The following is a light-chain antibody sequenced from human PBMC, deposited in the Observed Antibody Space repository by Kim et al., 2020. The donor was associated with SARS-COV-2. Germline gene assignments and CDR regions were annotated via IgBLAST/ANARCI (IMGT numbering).Light chain of an antibody. CDR2: RDT. Sequence: SFSPEQKARITCSGDMLARKYARWFQQKAGQAPVMVIYRDTERPSGIPGRFSGSTSGTTVTLTISGAQVEDEADYYCFSASDNNLVFGGGTQLTVL. J-gene: IGLJ3*02. CDR1: MLARKY. V-gene: IGLV3-27*01. CDR3: FSASDNNLV.